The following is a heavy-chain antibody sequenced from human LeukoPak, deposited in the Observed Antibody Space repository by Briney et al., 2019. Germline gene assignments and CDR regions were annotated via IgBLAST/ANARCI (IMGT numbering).Heavy chain of an antibody. CDR3: AREGGDSSSSSFDY. CDR1: GFTFTLYW. CDR2: INQDESQQ. Sequence: GGSLRLSCTTSGFTFTLYWMAWIRQSPGKGLEWVTNINQDESQQYYLESVEGRFTISRDNSKNTLYLQMNSLRAEDTAVYYCAREGGDSSSSSFDYWGQGTLVTVSS. J-gene: IGHJ4*02. D-gene: IGHD6-6*01. V-gene: IGHV3-7*01.